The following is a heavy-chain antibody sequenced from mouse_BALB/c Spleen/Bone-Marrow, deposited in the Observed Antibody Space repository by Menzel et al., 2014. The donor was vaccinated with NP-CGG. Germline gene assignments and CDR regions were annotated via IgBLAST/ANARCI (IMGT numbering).Heavy chain of an antibody. D-gene: IGHD2-3*01. CDR1: GYTFTSYW. V-gene: IGHV1S81*02. J-gene: IGHJ4*01. Sequence: VKLMESGAELVKPGASVKLSCKASGYTFTSYWMHWVKQRPGQGLEWIGEINPSNGRTNYNEKFKSKATLTVDKSSSTAYVQLSSLTSEDSAVYYCARASWLLRYYYAMDYWGQGTSVTVSS. CDR2: INPSNGRT. CDR3: ARASWLLRYYYAMDY.